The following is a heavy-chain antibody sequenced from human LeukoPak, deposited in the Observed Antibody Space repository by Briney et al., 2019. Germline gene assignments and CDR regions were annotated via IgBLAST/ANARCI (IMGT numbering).Heavy chain of an antibody. J-gene: IGHJ6*02. CDR3: ARDYAYSNYYYGYFYGMDV. Sequence: PGGSLRLSCAASGFTFSDYWMHWVRQAPGKGLVWVSRINSDGSSLSYAGSVKGRLTISRDNAKNTLYLQMNSLRAEDTAVYYCARDYAYSNYYYGYFYGMDVWGQGTTVTVSS. CDR1: GFTFSDYW. V-gene: IGHV3-74*01. CDR2: INSDGSSL. D-gene: IGHD4-11*01.